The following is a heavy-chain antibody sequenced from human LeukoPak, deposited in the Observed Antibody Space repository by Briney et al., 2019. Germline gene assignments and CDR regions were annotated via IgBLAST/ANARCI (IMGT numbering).Heavy chain of an antibody. V-gene: IGHV4-59*01. Sequence: SETLSLTCTVSGRSISSYYWSWLRQPPGKGLEWIGYIYYSGNTNYNPSLKSRVTISVDTSKNQFSLKLSSVTAAGTAVYYCARYKYSGSSYYFDYWGQGTLVTVSS. J-gene: IGHJ4*02. CDR1: GRSISSYY. CDR3: ARYKYSGSSYYFDY. CDR2: IYYSGNT. D-gene: IGHD1-26*01.